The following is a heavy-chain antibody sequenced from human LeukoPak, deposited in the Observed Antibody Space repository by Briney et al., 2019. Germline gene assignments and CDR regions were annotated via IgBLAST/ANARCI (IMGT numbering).Heavy chain of an antibody. V-gene: IGHV3-48*03. J-gene: IGHJ4*02. CDR2: ISSSGSTI. CDR1: GFTFSSYE. D-gene: IGHD6-19*01. Sequence: PGGSLRLSCAASGFTFSSYEMNWVRQAPGKGLEWVSYISSSGSTIYYADSVKGRFTISRDNAKNSLYLQMNSLRAEDTAVYYCAGGLDHLLYWGQGTLVTASS. CDR3: AGGLDHLLY.